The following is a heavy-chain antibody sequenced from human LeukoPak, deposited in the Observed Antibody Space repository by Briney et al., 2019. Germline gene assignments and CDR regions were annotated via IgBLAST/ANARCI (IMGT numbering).Heavy chain of an antibody. Sequence: GASVKVSCKASGYTFTSYGISWVRQAPGQGLEWMGWISAYNGNTNYAQKLQGRVTMTTDTSTSTAYMELSRLTSDDSAVYYCARDYYDSSGPPHFDYWGQGTLVTVSS. J-gene: IGHJ4*02. CDR3: ARDYYDSSGPPHFDY. D-gene: IGHD3-22*01. V-gene: IGHV1-18*01. CDR2: ISAYNGNT. CDR1: GYTFTSYG.